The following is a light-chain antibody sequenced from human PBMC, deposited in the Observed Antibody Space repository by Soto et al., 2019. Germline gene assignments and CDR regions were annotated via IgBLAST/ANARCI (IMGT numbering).Light chain of an antibody. CDR2: QAS. J-gene: IGKJ2*03. Sequence: DIRLTQSPASLSASVGDRVTITCRASQSVSVWLAWYQQKPGKAPKLLIYQASILQSGVPSRFSGSGSGTDFTLTISNLQPDDFATYYCQQYNGYYSFGQGTKVDIK. CDR1: QSVSVW. CDR3: QQYNGYYS. V-gene: IGKV1-5*03.